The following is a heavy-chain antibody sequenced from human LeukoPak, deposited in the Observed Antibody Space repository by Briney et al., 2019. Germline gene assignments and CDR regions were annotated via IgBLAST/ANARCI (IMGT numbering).Heavy chain of an antibody. CDR2: IYSGGST. CDR3: ARVPGGSYYSFPWYFDY. CDR1: GFTVSSNY. D-gene: IGHD1-26*01. Sequence: GGSLRLSCAASGFTVSSNYMSWVGQAPGKGLEWVSVIYSGGSTYYADSVKGRFTISRDNSKNTLYLQMNSLRAEDTAVYYCARVPGGSYYSFPWYFDYWGQGTLVTVSS. V-gene: IGHV3-66*02. J-gene: IGHJ4*02.